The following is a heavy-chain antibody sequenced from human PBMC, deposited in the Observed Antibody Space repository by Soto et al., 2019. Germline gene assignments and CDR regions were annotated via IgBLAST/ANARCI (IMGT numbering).Heavy chain of an antibody. Sequence: GGSLRLSCAASGFTFSSYGMHWVRQAPGKGLEWVAVISYDGSNKYYADSVKGRFTISRDNSKNTLYLQMNSLRAEDTAVYYCAKDRYCSGGSCYVRSDYYGMDVWGQGTTVTVSS. CDR1: GFTFSSYG. V-gene: IGHV3-30*18. CDR2: ISYDGSNK. J-gene: IGHJ6*02. D-gene: IGHD2-15*01. CDR3: AKDRYCSGGSCYVRSDYYGMDV.